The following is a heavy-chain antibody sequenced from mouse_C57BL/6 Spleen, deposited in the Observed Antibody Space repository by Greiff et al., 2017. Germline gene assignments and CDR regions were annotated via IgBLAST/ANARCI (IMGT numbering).Heavy chain of an antibody. CDR3: ASPDYYGSSYGAMDY. D-gene: IGHD1-1*01. J-gene: IGHJ4*01. CDR1: GYTFTSYG. Sequence: VQLQQSGAELVRPGSSVKMSCKTSGYTFTSYGINWVKQRPGQGLEWIGYIYIGNGYTEYNEKFKGKATLTSDTSSSTAYVQLSSLTSEDSAIYVCASPDYYGSSYGAMDYWGQGTSVTVSS. V-gene: IGHV1-58*01. CDR2: IYIGNGYT.